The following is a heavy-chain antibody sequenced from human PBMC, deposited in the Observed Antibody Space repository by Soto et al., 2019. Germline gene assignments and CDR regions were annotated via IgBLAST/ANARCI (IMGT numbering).Heavy chain of an antibody. CDR3: ARGRCSSSNCQLDY. J-gene: IGHJ4*02. CDR1: GFTFSTYE. CDR2: ITARGSIT. D-gene: IGHD4-4*01. Sequence: GALLPSCVVSGFTFSTYEMNWVRQAPGKGLEWVSYITARGSITYYAASVKGRFTTSRDNAKDSVYLEIDSLRPEDTDMYYCARGRCSSSNCQLDYWGQGALVTVSS. V-gene: IGHV3-48*03.